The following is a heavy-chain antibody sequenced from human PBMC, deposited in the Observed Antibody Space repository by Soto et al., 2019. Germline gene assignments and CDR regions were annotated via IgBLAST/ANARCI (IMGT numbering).Heavy chain of an antibody. CDR2: ISGGGSDT. CDR3: AKVDSLEWFSPLDA. D-gene: IGHD3-3*01. V-gene: IGHV3-23*01. CDR1: GFTFRSYA. J-gene: IGHJ5*02. Sequence: EVHLLESGGGLVQPGGSLRLSCSASGFTFRSYAMSWVRQAPGKGLGWVSGISGGGSDTYYSDSVRGRFTISKDNSKSTLYLQMNSLRVEDSAVYFCAKVDSLEWFSPLDAWGQGTLVTVSS.